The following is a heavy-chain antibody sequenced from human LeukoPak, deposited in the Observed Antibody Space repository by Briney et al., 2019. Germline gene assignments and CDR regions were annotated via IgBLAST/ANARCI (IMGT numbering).Heavy chain of an antibody. CDR2: LYYSGNT. CDR3: ARIINIVVVVTTREGLDAFDI. V-gene: IGHV4-39*07. J-gene: IGHJ3*02. D-gene: IGHD2-15*01. CDR1: GGSISSRSYY. Sequence: SETLSLTCTVSGGSISSRSYYWGWIRQPPEKGLEWIGSLYYSGNTYYNPSLESRVTISVDTSKNQFSLKLSSATAADTAVYYCARIINIVVVVTTREGLDAFDIWGQGTMVTVSS.